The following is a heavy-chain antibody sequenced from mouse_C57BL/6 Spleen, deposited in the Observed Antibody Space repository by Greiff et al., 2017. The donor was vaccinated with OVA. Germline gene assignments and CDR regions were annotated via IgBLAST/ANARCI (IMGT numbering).Heavy chain of an antibody. Sequence: QVQLQQSGAELVRPGASVKLSCKASGYTFTDYYINWVKQRPGQGLEWIARIYPGSGNTYYNEKFKGKATLNAEKSSSTAYMQLSSLTSEDSAVYFCARGWLLPYAMDYWGQGTSVTVSS. J-gene: IGHJ4*01. D-gene: IGHD2-3*01. CDR1: GYTFTDYY. V-gene: IGHV1-76*01. CDR2: IYPGSGNT. CDR3: ARGWLLPYAMDY.